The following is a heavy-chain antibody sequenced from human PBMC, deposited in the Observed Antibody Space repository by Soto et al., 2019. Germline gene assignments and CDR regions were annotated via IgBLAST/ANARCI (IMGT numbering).Heavy chain of an antibody. V-gene: IGHV4-31*03. Sequence: QVQLQESGPGLVKPSQTLSLICTVSGGSISSGGYYWSWIRQRPGKGLEWIGYIYHSGSTYYSSSLKRRLNISGDKSKNQCSLTLSSVTAADSAVYYCARAKGRSFFDYWGQGTLVTVSS. CDR1: GGSISSGGYY. J-gene: IGHJ4*02. D-gene: IGHD3-10*01. CDR2: IYHSGST. CDR3: ARAKGRSFFDY.